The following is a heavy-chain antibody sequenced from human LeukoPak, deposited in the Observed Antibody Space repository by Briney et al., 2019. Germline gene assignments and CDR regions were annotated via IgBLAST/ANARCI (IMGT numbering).Heavy chain of an antibody. CDR2: IIPIFGTA. V-gene: IGHV1-69*13. CDR3: ARDGYSSSSHFSDY. CDR1: GYTFTNYG. Sequence: ASVKVSCKASGYTFTNYGISWVRQAPGQGLEWMGGIIPIFGTANYAQKFQGRVTITADESTSTAYMELSSLRSEDTAVYYCARDGYSSSSHFSDYWGQGTLVTVSS. D-gene: IGHD6-6*01. J-gene: IGHJ4*02.